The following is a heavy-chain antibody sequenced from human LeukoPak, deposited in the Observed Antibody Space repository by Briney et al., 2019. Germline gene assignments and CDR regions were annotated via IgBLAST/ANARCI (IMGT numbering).Heavy chain of an antibody. CDR3: ARLLGFGPHWYFDL. CDR2: IYYSGST. J-gene: IGHJ2*01. D-gene: IGHD3-10*01. CDR1: GGSISSYY. Sequence: SETLSLTCTVSGGSISSYYWSWIRQPPGKGLEWIGYIYYSGSTNYNPSLKSRVTISVDTSKNQFSLKLSSVTAADTAVYYCARLLGFGPHWYFDLWGRGTLVTVSS. V-gene: IGHV4-59*01.